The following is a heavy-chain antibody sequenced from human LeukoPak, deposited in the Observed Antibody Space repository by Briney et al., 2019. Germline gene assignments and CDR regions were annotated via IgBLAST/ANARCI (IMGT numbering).Heavy chain of an antibody. D-gene: IGHD3-16*02. Sequence: KPGRPLPLSCAASGFTFSSYSMNWVRQAPGKGLEWVSSISSSSSYIYCADSVKGRFTNSRDNAKNSLYLQMNSLRAEDTAVYDCARDPEAYDYVWGSYRYYDYWGREPWSPSPQ. CDR3: ARDPEAYDYVWGSYRYYDY. V-gene: IGHV3-21*01. J-gene: IGHJ4*02. CDR1: GFTFSSYS. CDR2: ISSSSSYI.